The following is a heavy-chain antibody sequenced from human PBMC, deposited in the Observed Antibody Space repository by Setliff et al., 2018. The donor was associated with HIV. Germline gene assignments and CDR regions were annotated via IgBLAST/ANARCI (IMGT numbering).Heavy chain of an antibody. CDR3: ARGGLGVVTSFDS. J-gene: IGHJ4*02. V-gene: IGHV1-18*01. CDR2: INCYSGDS. Sequence: ASVKVSCKASGYSFFSYSITWVRQAPGQGLEWVGWINCYSGDSKFPEKLQGRITMTADTSTSTAYMELRNLTSDDTAVYYCARGGLGVVTSFDSWGPGTLVTVSS. D-gene: IGHD3-3*01. CDR1: GYSFFSYS.